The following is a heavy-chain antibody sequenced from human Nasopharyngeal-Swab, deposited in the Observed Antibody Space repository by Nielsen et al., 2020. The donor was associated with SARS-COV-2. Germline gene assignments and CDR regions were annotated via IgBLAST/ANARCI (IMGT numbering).Heavy chain of an antibody. J-gene: IGHJ6*03. Sequence: SEILSLTCTVSGGSISSSSYYWGWMRQPPGKGLEWTGSIYYSGSTYYNPSLKSRVTISVDTSKNQFSLKLSSVTAADTAVYYCARGRGRGGIWNYYYYYMDVWGKGTTVTVSS. D-gene: IGHD3-10*01. V-gene: IGHV4-39*07. CDR2: IYYSGST. CDR3: ARGRGRGGIWNYYYYYMDV. CDR1: GGSISSSSYY.